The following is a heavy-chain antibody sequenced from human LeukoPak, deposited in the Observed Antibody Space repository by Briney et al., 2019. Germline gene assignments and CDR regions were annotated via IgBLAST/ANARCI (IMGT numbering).Heavy chain of an antibody. V-gene: IGHV3-66*01. J-gene: IGHJ6*02. CDR3: SGCTWNYYGIDV. D-gene: IGHD1-1*01. Sequence: GGSLRLSCAVSGLSGSDYFLSWVRQAPGKGLEWVSSIYSGGATYYADSVKGRFAISRDRSRSTLYLQMNRLRAEDTAVYYCSGCTWNYYGIDVWGQGTAVTVSS. CDR1: GLSGSDYF. CDR2: IYSGGAT.